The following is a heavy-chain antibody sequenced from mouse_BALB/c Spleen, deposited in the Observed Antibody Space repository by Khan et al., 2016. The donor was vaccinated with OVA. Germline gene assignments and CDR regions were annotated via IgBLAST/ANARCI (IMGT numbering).Heavy chain of an antibody. V-gene: IGHV1-81*01. J-gene: IGHJ2*01. CDR2: IYPGSDNA. D-gene: IGHD2-3*01. Sequence: QVQLQQSGPELVKPGASVKMSCKASGYTFTYYVITWVKQRTGQGLEWIGEIYPGSDNAYYNERFKGKATLTADTSSNTTHMQLSSLTSEDSAVYFCASGDGYYVYFDYWGQGTTLTVSS. CDR3: ASGDGYYVYFDY. CDR1: GYTFTYYV.